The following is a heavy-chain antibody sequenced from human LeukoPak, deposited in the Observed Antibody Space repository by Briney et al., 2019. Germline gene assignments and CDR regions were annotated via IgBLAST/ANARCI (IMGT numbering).Heavy chain of an antibody. CDR1: GFTFRDYW. D-gene: IGHD2-15*01. CDR3: AKAPVTTCSGAYCYPFDY. Sequence: GGSLRLSCAASGFTFRDYWMSWVRQAPGKGLEWVSAISVSGNTYHADSVKGRFTISRDSSKNTLYLQMNSLRAEDAAVYYCAKAPVTTCSGAYCYPFDYWGQGTLVTVSS. J-gene: IGHJ4*02. CDR2: ISVSGNT. V-gene: IGHV3-23*01.